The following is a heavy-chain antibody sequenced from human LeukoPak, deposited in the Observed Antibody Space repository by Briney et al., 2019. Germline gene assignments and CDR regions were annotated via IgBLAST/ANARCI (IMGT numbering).Heavy chain of an antibody. J-gene: IGHJ3*02. V-gene: IGHV4-59*01. CDR1: GGSISSYY. CDR2: IYYSGST. CDR3: ARAVPAITMVRGGYAFDI. D-gene: IGHD3-10*01. Sequence: SETLSLTCTVSGGSISSYYWSWIRQPPGKGLEWIGYIYYSGSTNYNPSLKSRVTISVDTSKNQFSLKLSSVTAADTAVYYCARAVPAITMVRGGYAFDIWGRGTMVTVSS.